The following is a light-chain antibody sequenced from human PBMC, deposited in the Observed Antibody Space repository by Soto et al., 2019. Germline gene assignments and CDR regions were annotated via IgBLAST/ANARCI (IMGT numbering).Light chain of an antibody. J-gene: IGLJ1*01. V-gene: IGLV2-14*03. CDR2: DVN. CDR1: SSDVGGYNY. CDR3: SSYSSSSLYV. Sequence: QSALTQPASVSGSPGQSLTISCTGTSSDVGGYNYVSWYQHHPGKAPKLMIYDVNNRPSGVSNRFFGSKSGNTASLTISGLQAEDEADYYCSSYSSSSLYVFGTATKLTVL.